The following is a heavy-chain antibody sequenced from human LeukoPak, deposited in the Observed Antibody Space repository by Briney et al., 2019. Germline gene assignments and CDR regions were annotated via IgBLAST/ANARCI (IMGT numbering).Heavy chain of an antibody. CDR1: GFTFSSYG. CDR2: IKQDGSEK. CDR3: ARYSPCSGGSCYYYYYYYGMDV. J-gene: IGHJ6*02. Sequence: GRSLRLSCAASGFTFSSYGMHWVRQAPGKGLEWVANIKQDGSEKYYVDSVKGRFTISRDNAKNSLYLQMNSLRAEDTAVYYCARYSPCSGGSCYYYYYYYGMDVWGQGTTVTVSS. V-gene: IGHV3-7*01. D-gene: IGHD2-15*01.